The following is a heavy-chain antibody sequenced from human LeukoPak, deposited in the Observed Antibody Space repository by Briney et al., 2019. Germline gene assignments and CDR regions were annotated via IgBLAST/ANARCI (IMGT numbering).Heavy chain of an antibody. V-gene: IGHV1-2*06. D-gene: IGHD4-17*01. Sequence: ASVKVSCKASGYTFTGYYMHLVRQAPGRGLEWMGRINPNSGGTNYAQKFQGRVTMTRDTSISTAYMELSRLRSDDTAVYYCARADYGDYGWFDPWGQGTLVTVSS. J-gene: IGHJ5*02. CDR2: INPNSGGT. CDR3: ARADYGDYGWFDP. CDR1: GYTFTGYY.